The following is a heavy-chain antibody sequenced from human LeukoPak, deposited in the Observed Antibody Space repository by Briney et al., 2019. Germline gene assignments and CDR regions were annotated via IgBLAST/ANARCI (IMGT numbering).Heavy chain of an antibody. V-gene: IGHV1-2*02. Sequence: ASVKLSCKASGYTFTGYYMHWVRQAPGQGLEWMGWINPNSGGTNYAQTLQGRVTMTRDTSISTAYMEMSRLRSDDTAVYYCARETNCSSTGCSSGFWFDPWGQGTLVTVSS. D-gene: IGHD2-2*01. CDR1: GYTFTGYY. CDR3: ARETNCSSTGCSSGFWFDP. CDR2: INPNSGGT. J-gene: IGHJ5*02.